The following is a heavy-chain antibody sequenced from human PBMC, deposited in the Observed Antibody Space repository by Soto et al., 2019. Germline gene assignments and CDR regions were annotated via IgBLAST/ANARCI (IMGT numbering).Heavy chain of an antibody. CDR3: AGEGGGGYDLFSYYYYGMDV. D-gene: IGHD5-12*01. CDR2: ISAYNGNT. Sequence: QVQLVQSGAEVKKPGASVKVSCKASGYTFTSYGISWVRQAPGQGLEWMGWISAYNGNTNYAQKLQGRVTMTTDTPPGTAYMELRGLGPEHAAVYYCAGEGGGGYDLFSYYYYGMDVWGQGTTVTVSS. J-gene: IGHJ6*02. V-gene: IGHV1-18*01. CDR1: GYTFTSYG.